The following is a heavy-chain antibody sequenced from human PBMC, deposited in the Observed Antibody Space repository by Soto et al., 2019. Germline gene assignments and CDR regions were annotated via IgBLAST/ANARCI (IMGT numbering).Heavy chain of an antibody. Sequence: PSETLSLTCTVSGGSISSYYWSWIRQPPGKGLEWIGYIYYSGSTNYNPSLKSRVTISVDTSKNQFSLKLSSVTAADTAVYYCARDAVGELTNWFDPWGQGTLVTVSS. CDR2: IYYSGST. CDR3: ARDAVGELTNWFDP. D-gene: IGHD3-16*01. CDR1: GGSISSYY. V-gene: IGHV4-59*01. J-gene: IGHJ5*02.